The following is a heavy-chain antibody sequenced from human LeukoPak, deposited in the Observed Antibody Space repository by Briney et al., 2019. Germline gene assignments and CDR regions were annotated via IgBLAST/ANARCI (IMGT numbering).Heavy chain of an antibody. CDR1: GGSISSGGYS. CDR2: IYHSGST. Sequence: SETLFLTCAVSGGSISSGGYSWSWIRQPPGKGLEWIGYIYHSGSTYYNPSLKSRVTISVDRSKNQFSLKLSSVTAADTAVYYCARGPGITMVRGVIMDYYYYGMDVWGQGTTVTVSS. V-gene: IGHV4-30-2*01. J-gene: IGHJ6*02. CDR3: ARGPGITMVRGVIMDYYYYGMDV. D-gene: IGHD3-10*01.